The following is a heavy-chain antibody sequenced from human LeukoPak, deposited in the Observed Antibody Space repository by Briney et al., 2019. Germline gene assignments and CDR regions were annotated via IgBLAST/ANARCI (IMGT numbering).Heavy chain of an antibody. Sequence: GESLKISCKGSGYSFTSYWIGWVRQMPGKGLEWMGIIYPGDSDTRYSPSFQGQVTISADKSISTAYLQWSSLKASDTAMYYCARQFCSVRGVSEEPSASLCYMDVWGKGTTVTVSS. D-gene: IGHD3-10*01. CDR3: ARQFCSVRGVSEEPSASLCYMDV. V-gene: IGHV5-51*01. CDR1: GYSFTSYW. J-gene: IGHJ6*03. CDR2: IYPGDSDT.